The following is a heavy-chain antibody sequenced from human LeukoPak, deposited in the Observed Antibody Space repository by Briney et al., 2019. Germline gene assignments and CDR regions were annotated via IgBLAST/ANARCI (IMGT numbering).Heavy chain of an antibody. CDR2: ISHTGDT. CDR3: ARDHWLLSSSNNWDYYGLDV. CDR1: GGSINPYY. J-gene: IGHJ6*02. Sequence: PSETLSLTCTVSGGSINPYYWSWIRLPPGKGLEWIGYISHTGDTSYNPSLNSRVTMSVDPSKNQVSLNLNSVTAADTAVYYCARDHWLLSSSNNWDYYGLDVWGQGTTVTVSS. V-gene: IGHV4-59*01. D-gene: IGHD3-9*01.